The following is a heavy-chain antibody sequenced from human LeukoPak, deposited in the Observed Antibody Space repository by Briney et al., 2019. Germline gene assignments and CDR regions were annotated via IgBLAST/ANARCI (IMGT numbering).Heavy chain of an antibody. Sequence: GGSLRLSCATSGFTFSNYAMSWVRQAPGKGLVWVSFINSDGSTTSYADSVKGRLTISRDNAKNTLYLQMNSLRVEDTAVYYCTRAHRSGMDVWGQGTTVTVSS. CDR1: GFTFSNYA. V-gene: IGHV3-74*01. CDR2: INSDGSTT. D-gene: IGHD1-14*01. CDR3: TRAHRSGMDV. J-gene: IGHJ6*02.